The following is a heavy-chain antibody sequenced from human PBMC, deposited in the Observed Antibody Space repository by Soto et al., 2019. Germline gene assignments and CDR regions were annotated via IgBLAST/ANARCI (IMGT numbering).Heavy chain of an antibody. J-gene: IGHJ4*02. Sequence: ASVKVSCKASGYTFTSYGISWVRQAPGQGLEWMGWISAYNGNTNYAQKLQGRVTMTTDTSTSTAYMELRSLRSDDTAVYYCARHGSSRYYYDSSGLEYWGKGNLVTVSS. D-gene: IGHD3-22*01. CDR2: ISAYNGNT. CDR1: GYTFTSYG. V-gene: IGHV1-18*01. CDR3: ARHGSSRYYYDSSGLEY.